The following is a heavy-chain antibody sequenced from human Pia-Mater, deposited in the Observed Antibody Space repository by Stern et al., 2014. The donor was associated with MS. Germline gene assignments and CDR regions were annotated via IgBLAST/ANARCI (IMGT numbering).Heavy chain of an antibody. Sequence: QVQLGQSGGGLVKPGGSLRLSCAASGFSFSDYYMSWIRQAPGKGLEWVSYIGTRGTTIDYTDSVEGRFTISRDNAKNSLYLQMNSLRAEDTAVYYCARGGKSTFSYWGQGTLVTVSS. CDR3: ARGGKSTFSY. CDR1: GFSFSDYY. D-gene: IGHD2-2*01. V-gene: IGHV3-11*01. CDR2: IGTRGTTI. J-gene: IGHJ4*02.